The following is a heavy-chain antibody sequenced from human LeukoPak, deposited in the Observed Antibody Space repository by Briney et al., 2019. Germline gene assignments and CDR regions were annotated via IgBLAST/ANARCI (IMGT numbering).Heavy chain of an antibody. Sequence: ASVKVSCKASGGTFNSYIINWVRQAHGKGLEWMGGFDPEDGETIYAQKFQGRVTMTEDTSTDTAYMELSSLRSEDTAVYYCATERWLQGSSAFDIWGQGTMVTVSS. CDR1: GGTFNSYI. CDR2: FDPEDGET. V-gene: IGHV1-24*01. D-gene: IGHD5-24*01. J-gene: IGHJ3*02. CDR3: ATERWLQGSSAFDI.